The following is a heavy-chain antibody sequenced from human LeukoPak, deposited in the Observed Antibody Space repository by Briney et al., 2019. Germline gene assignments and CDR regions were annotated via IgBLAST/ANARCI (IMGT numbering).Heavy chain of an antibody. J-gene: IGHJ4*02. V-gene: IGHV3-30-3*01. CDR1: GFTFSTYA. D-gene: IGHD6-19*01. CDR3: ARDRFNSNGWYWYIDY. Sequence: GGSLRLSCAASGFTFSTYAMHWVRQAPGKGLEWVAVISYDGSNKYYTDSVKGRFTISRDNSKNTLYMEMNSLGGEDTAVYDCARDRFNSNGWYWYIDYWGQGTLVTVSS. CDR2: ISYDGSNK.